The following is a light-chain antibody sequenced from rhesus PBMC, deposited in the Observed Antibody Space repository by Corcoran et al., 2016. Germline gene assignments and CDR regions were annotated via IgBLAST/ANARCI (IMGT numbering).Light chain of an antibody. CDR3: QKYSSSPLT. J-gene: IGKJ4*01. V-gene: IGKV3-53*02. Sequence: QVILTQSPATLSLSPGERATLSCRASQSVSNSLAWYQQKPGQAPRLLIYDASSRATGIPDRFSGSGSGTAFTLTISSLEPEDFAVYYCQKYSSSPLTFGGGTKVEIK. CDR1: QSVSNS. CDR2: DAS.